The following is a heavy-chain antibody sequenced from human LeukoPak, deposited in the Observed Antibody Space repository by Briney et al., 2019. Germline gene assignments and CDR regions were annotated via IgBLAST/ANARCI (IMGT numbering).Heavy chain of an antibody. D-gene: IGHD3-22*01. CDR3: ASYDSSGASGN. V-gene: IGHV4-4*07. CDR1: GGSISSYY. J-gene: IGHJ4*02. Sequence: SETLSLTCTVCGGSISSYYWSWMRQPAGKGLVWIGRIYTSASTNYNPTLKSRVTMSVDTSKNQFSLKLSSVTAADTAVYYCASYDSSGASGNWGQGTLVTVSS. CDR2: IYTSAST.